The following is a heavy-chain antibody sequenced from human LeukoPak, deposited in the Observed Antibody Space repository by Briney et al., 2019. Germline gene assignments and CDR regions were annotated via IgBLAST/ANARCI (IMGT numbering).Heavy chain of an antibody. D-gene: IGHD4-17*01. V-gene: IGHV3-21*01. CDR2: ISSTSGYI. Sequence: PGGSLRLSCAASGFTFTNYRMTWVRQAPGKGLEWVSSISSTSGYIFYADSVQGRFTISRDNARSSLYLQMNSLRAEDTAVYYCARENGDYADAFDIWGQGTMVTVSS. J-gene: IGHJ3*02. CDR1: GFTFTNYR. CDR3: ARENGDYADAFDI.